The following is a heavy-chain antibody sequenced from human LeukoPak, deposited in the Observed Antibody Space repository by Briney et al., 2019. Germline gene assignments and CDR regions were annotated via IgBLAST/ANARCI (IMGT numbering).Heavy chain of an antibody. CDR3: ARDRAYCGGDCYSRRNDAFDI. J-gene: IGHJ3*02. D-gene: IGHD2-21*02. CDR2: INPKRGGT. CDR1: GYTFTGYY. V-gene: IGHV1-2*02. Sequence: ASVKVSCKASGYTFTGYYIHWVRQAPGQGLEWMGWINPKRGGTNYAQKFQGRVTMTRDTSISTAYMELSRLRSDVTAVYYCARDRAYCGGDCYSRRNDAFDIWGQGTMVTVSS.